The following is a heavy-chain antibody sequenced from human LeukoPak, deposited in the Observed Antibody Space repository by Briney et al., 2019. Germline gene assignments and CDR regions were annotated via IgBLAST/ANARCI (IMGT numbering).Heavy chain of an antibody. CDR3: ARETVAMVRGIHENYYYYMDV. J-gene: IGHJ6*03. CDR1: GFTFSTYN. V-gene: IGHV3-23*01. D-gene: IGHD3-10*01. Sequence: GGSLRLSCVASGFTFSTYNMNWVRQAPGKGLEWVSGISGNGGSTYYADSVKGRFTISRDNSKNTLYLQMNSLRAEDTAVYYCARETVAMVRGIHENYYYYMDVWGKGTTVTISS. CDR2: ISGNGGST.